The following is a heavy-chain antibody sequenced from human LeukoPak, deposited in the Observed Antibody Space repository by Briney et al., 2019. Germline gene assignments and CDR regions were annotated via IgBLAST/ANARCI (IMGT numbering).Heavy chain of an antibody. D-gene: IGHD3-10*01. J-gene: IGHJ3*01. V-gene: IGHV3-21*01. CDR3: ARERWELIGDDAFDL. CDR2: ISSGSTYK. Sequence: GGSLRLSCAASGFTLSPYKVNWVRQAPEKGLDWVSFISSGSTYKYYADSVKGRFTVSRDDAKNSLYLQMNSLRGEDTAIYFCARERWELIGDDAFDLWGQGTMVTVSS. CDR1: GFTLSPYK.